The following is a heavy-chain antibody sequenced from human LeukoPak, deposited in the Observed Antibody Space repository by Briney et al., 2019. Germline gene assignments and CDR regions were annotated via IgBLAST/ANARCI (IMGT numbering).Heavy chain of an antibody. CDR1: DDSISDYY. V-gene: IGHV4-4*08. D-gene: IGHD1-26*01. Sequence: SETLSLTCTVSDDSISDYYRGWIRQPPGKGLEWIGYFYNSGRSTYNPSLESRVTMSVDTSKNQIFLKLSSVTAADTAVYYCAREGSYSGSYFGENFDYWGQGTLVTVSS. CDR2: FYNSGRS. CDR3: AREGSYSGSYFGENFDY. J-gene: IGHJ4*02.